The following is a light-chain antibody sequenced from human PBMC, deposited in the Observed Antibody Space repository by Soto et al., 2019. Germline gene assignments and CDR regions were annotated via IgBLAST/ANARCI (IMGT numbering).Light chain of an antibody. CDR1: QSVSSSY. J-gene: IGKJ1*01. CDR3: QQRSNWPRT. CDR2: DAS. V-gene: IGKV3D-20*02. Sequence: EIVLTQSPGTLSLSPGERATLSCRASQSVSSSYLAWYQQKPGQARRLLIYDASSRATGIPARFSGSGSGTDFTFTISSLEPEDFAVYYCQQRSNWPRTFGQGTKVDIK.